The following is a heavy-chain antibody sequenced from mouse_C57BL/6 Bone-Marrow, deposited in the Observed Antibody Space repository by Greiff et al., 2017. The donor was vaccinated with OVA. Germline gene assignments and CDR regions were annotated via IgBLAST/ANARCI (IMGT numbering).Heavy chain of an antibody. Sequence: QVQLQQSGAELVMPGASVKLSCKASGYTFTSYWMHWVKQRPGQGLEWIGGIDPSDSYTNYNQKFKGKSTLTVDKSSSTAYMQLSSLTSEDSAVYYCAREDYDNAMDYWGQGTSVTVSS. CDR2: IDPSDSYT. V-gene: IGHV1-69*01. J-gene: IGHJ4*01. D-gene: IGHD2-4*01. CDR3: AREDYDNAMDY. CDR1: GYTFTSYW.